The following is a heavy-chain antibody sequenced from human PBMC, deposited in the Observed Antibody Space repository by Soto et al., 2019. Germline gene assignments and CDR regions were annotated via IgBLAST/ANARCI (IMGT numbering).Heavy chain of an antibody. CDR3: ARYYGSGSYSLDY. CDR1: GGSFSGYS. Sequence: SETLSLTCAVYGGSFSGYSWTWIRQPPGKGLVWIGEINHIGRTNYNPSLKSRVTISVDTSKSQFSLKLTSVTAADTAVYYCARYYGSGSYSLDYWGPGTLVTVSS. D-gene: IGHD3-10*01. CDR2: INHIGRT. V-gene: IGHV4-34*01. J-gene: IGHJ4*02.